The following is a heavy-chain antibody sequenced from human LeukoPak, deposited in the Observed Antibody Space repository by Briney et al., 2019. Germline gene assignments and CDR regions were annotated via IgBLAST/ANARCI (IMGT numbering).Heavy chain of an antibody. CDR1: GYTFTGYY. D-gene: IGHD6-13*01. Sequence: ASVKVSCKASGYTFTGYYMHWVRQAPGQGLEWMGWISAYNGNTNYAQKLQGRVTMTTDTPTSTAFMELRSLRSDDTAVYYCARVASSSAFDYWGQGTLVTVSS. CDR3: ARVASSSAFDY. J-gene: IGHJ4*02. V-gene: IGHV1-18*04. CDR2: ISAYNGNT.